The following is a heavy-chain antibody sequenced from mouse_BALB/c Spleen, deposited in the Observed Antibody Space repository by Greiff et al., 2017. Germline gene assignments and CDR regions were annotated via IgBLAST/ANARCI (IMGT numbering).Heavy chain of an antibody. CDR2: ISSGGSYT. CDR3: ARKGKVTPWWHFDV. CDR1: GFTFSSYA. D-gene: IGHD2-12*01. Sequence: EVQRVESGGGLVKPGGSLKLSCAASGFTFSSYAMSWVRQSPEKRLEWVAEISSGGSYTYYPDTVTGRFTISRDNAKNTLYLEMSSLRSEDTAMYYCARKGKVTPWWHFDVWGAGTTVTVSS. J-gene: IGHJ1*01. V-gene: IGHV5-9-4*01.